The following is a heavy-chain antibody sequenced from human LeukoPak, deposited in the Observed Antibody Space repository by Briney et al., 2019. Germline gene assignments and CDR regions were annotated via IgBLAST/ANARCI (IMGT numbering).Heavy chain of an antibody. J-gene: IGHJ5*02. Sequence: NTSETLSLTCIVSGSSISTYYWSWIRQSPGKGLEWIGYIYSSGSTNYNPSLKRRVIISVDTSKNRFSLKLSSVTAADTAVYYCARHGAPYYYDSNTWFDPWGQGTLVTVSS. V-gene: IGHV4-4*09. CDR2: IYSSGST. D-gene: IGHD3-22*01. CDR1: GSSISTYY. CDR3: ARHGAPYYYDSNTWFDP.